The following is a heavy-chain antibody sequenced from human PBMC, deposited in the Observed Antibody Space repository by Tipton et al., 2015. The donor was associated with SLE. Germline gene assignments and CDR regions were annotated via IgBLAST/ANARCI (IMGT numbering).Heavy chain of an antibody. D-gene: IGHD3-10*01. CDR3: ARSLYGSGFDY. CDR2: IIPILGIA. Sequence: QVQLVPSGPEVKKPGSSVKVSCKASGGTFSSYTISWVRQAPGQGLEWMGRIIPILGIANYAQKFQGRVTITADKSTSTAYMELSSLRSEDTAVYYCARSLYGSGFDYWGQGTLVTVSS. CDR1: GGTFSSYT. V-gene: IGHV1-69*09. J-gene: IGHJ4*02.